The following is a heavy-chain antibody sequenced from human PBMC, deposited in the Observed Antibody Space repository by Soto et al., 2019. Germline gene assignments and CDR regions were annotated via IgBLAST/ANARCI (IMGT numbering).Heavy chain of an antibody. Sequence: GASVKVSCKASGGTFSSYAISWVRQAPGQGLEWMGGIIPIFGTANYAQKFQGRVTITADESTSTAYMELSSLRSEDTAVYYCARSIPYDFWTGSSYYYGMDVWGQGTTVTVSS. V-gene: IGHV1-69*13. CDR3: ARSIPYDFWTGSSYYYGMDV. D-gene: IGHD3-3*01. CDR2: IIPIFGTA. CDR1: GGTFSSYA. J-gene: IGHJ6*02.